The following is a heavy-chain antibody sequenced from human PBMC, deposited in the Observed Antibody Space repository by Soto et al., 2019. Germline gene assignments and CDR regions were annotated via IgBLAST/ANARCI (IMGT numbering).Heavy chain of an antibody. J-gene: IGHJ4*02. CDR1: GFTFSDYG. CDR2: VWFDGSNK. D-gene: IGHD1-26*01. Sequence: QVQLVESGGGVVQPGRSLRLSCAASGFTFSDYGMHWVRQAPGKGLEWVAVVWFDGSNKYYADSVKGRFTISRDNSKNTVYLQMNRLRTEDTAVYFCARDPSGTYRPGAFDLWGQGALVTVSS. V-gene: IGHV3-33*01. CDR3: ARDPSGTYRPGAFDL.